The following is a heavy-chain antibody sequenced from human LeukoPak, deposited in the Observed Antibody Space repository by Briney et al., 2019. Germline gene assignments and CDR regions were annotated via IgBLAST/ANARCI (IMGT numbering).Heavy chain of an antibody. D-gene: IGHD6-13*01. Sequence: GGSLRLSCAASGFTFSSYSMNWVRQAPGKGLEWVSYISSSSSTIYYADSVKGRFTISRDNAKNSLYLQMNSLRAEDTAVYYCARHGIAAAGTGYYFDYWGQGTLVTVSS. CDR1: GFTFSSYS. CDR3: ARHGIAAAGTGYYFDY. J-gene: IGHJ4*02. CDR2: ISSSSSTI. V-gene: IGHV3-48*01.